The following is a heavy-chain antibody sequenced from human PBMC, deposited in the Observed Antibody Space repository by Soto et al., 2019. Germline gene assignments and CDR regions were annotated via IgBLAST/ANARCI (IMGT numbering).Heavy chain of an antibody. CDR3: AKDLSSWVRGVDYYYYYYMDV. CDR2: ISYDGSNK. V-gene: IGHV3-30*18. J-gene: IGHJ6*03. D-gene: IGHD3-10*01. CDR1: GFTFSSYG. Sequence: GGSLRLSCAASGFTFSSYGMHWVRQAPGKGLEWVAVISYDGSNKYYADSVKGRFTISRDNSKNTLYLQMNSLRAEDTAVYYCAKDLSSWVRGVDYYYYYYMDVWGKGTTVTV.